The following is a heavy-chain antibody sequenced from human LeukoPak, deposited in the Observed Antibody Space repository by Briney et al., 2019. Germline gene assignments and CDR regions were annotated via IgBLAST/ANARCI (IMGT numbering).Heavy chain of an antibody. CDR2: INHNGNVN. CDR3: AKQLGYCSDGSCYFPY. Sequence: GGSLRLSCAASGFTFSSYWMNWARQAPGKGLEWVASINHNGNVNYYVDSVKGRFTISRDNAKNSLYLQMSNLRAEDTAVYYCAKQLGYCSDGSCYFPYWGQGTLVTVSS. D-gene: IGHD2-15*01. V-gene: IGHV3-7*03. J-gene: IGHJ4*02. CDR1: GFTFSSYW.